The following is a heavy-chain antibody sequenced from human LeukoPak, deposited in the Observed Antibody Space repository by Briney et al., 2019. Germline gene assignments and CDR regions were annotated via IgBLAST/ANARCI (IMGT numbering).Heavy chain of an antibody. D-gene: IGHD2/OR15-2a*01. Sequence: GGSLRLSCAASGFTFSSYSMNWVRQAPGKGLEWVSSISSSSSYIYYADSGKGLFTISRDNAKNSLYLQMNSLRAEDTAVCYCARDPGFSGYWGQGTLVTVSS. CDR3: ARDPGFSGY. CDR2: ISSSSSYI. J-gene: IGHJ4*02. CDR1: GFTFSSYS. V-gene: IGHV3-21*01.